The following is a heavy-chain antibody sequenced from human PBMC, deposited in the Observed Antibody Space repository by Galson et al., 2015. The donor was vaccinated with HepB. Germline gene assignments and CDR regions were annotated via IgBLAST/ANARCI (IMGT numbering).Heavy chain of an antibody. V-gene: IGHV6-1*01. CDR1: GDSVSSNSAA. D-gene: IGHD6-13*01. CDR3: AKDGRWRASAGDHFHH. Sequence: CAISGDSVSSNSAAWHWIRQSPSRGLEWLGRTYYRSKWFNDYAPSVKGRITINPDTSRNHFSLQLNSVTPEDTAVYYCAKDGRWRASAGDHFHHWGQGTLVTVSS. CDR2: TYYRSKWFN. J-gene: IGHJ4*02.